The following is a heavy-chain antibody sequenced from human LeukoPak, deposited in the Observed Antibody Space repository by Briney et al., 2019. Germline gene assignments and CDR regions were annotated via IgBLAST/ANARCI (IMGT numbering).Heavy chain of an antibody. D-gene: IGHD7-27*01. CDR2: IYYSGST. V-gene: IGHV4-30-4*01. J-gene: IGHJ4*02. CDR1: GGSISSGDHY. CDR3: ARGSPSNWGSNYFDY. Sequence: SETLSLTCTVSGGSISSGDHYWSWIRQPPGKGLEWIGYIYYSGSTYYNPSLKSRVTISVDTSKNQFSLKLSSVTAADTAVYYCARGSPSNWGSNYFDYWGQGTLVTVSS.